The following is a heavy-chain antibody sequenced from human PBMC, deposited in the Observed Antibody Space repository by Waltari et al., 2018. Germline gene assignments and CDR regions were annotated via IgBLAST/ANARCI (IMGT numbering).Heavy chain of an antibody. CDR3: ARGRQQLQNNWFDP. CDR2: TIPIFVTA. V-gene: IGHV1-69*14. Sequence: QVQLVQSGAEVKKPGSSVKVSCKASGGTFSSYAISWVRQAPGQGLEWMGGTIPIFVTANYAQKCQGRVTMTADKSTSTAYMELSSLRSEDTAVYYCARGRQQLQNNWFDPWGQGTLVTVSS. J-gene: IGHJ5*02. CDR1: GGTFSSYA. D-gene: IGHD6-13*01.